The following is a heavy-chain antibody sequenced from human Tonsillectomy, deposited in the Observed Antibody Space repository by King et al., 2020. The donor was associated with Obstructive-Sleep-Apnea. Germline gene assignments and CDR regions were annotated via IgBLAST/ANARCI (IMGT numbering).Heavy chain of an antibody. Sequence: VQLQESGPGLVKPSQTLSLTCTVSGGSISSGGYFWSWIRQHPGKGLEWIGYIYYSGSTYYNPSLKSRPTISVDTSKNQFSLKLSSVPAADTAVYYCARGHGFSSWYDWYFDLWGRGTLVTVSS. D-gene: IGHD6-13*01. V-gene: IGHV4-31*03. J-gene: IGHJ2*01. CDR3: ARGHGFSSWYDWYFDL. CDR2: IYYSGST. CDR1: GGSISSGGYF.